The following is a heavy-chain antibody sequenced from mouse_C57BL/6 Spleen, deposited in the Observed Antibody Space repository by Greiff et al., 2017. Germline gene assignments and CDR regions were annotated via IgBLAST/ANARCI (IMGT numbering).Heavy chain of an antibody. CDR3: ARVHYYGSSDKNDAMDY. CDR2: IYPGSGST. Sequence: QVQLQQPGAELVKPGASVKMSCKASGYTFTSYWITWVKQRPGQGLEWIGDIYPGSGSTNYNEKFKSKATLTVDTSSSTAYMQLSSLSSEDSAVYYCARVHYYGSSDKNDAMDYWGQGTSVTVSS. J-gene: IGHJ4*01. D-gene: IGHD1-1*01. CDR1: GYTFTSYW. V-gene: IGHV1-55*01.